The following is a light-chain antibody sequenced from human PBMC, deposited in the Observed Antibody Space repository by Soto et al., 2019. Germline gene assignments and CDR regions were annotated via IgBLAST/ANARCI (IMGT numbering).Light chain of an antibody. CDR3: QQYGSSLIT. V-gene: IGKV3-20*01. CDR2: GAS. J-gene: IGKJ5*01. CDR1: QSVSSNY. Sequence: ALTQSPGTLSSSPGERATLSCRASQSVSSNYLAWYQQKPGQAPRLLIYGASSRATGIPDRFSGSGSGTDFTLTISRLEPEDFAVYYCQQYGSSLITFGQGTRLEIK.